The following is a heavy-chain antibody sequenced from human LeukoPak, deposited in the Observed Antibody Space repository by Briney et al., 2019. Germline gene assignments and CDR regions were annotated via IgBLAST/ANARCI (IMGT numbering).Heavy chain of an antibody. V-gene: IGHV4-34*01. CDR1: GGSFSGYY. CDR3: ARGRCSSTSCRLPFDP. D-gene: IGHD2-2*01. J-gene: IGHJ5*02. Sequence: PSETLSLTCAVYGGSFSGYYWSWIRQPPGKGLEWIGEINHSGSTNYNPSLKSRVTISVDTSKNQFPLKLSSVTAADTAVYYCARGRCSSTSCRLPFDPWGQGTLVTVSS. CDR2: INHSGST.